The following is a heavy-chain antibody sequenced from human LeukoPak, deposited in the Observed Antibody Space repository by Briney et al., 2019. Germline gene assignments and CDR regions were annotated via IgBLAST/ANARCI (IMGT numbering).Heavy chain of an antibody. Sequence: GESLKISCKGSGYSFTSYWIGWVRQMPRKGLEWMRIIYPGDSDTRYSPSFQRQVTISADKSISTAYLQWSSLKASDTAMYYCARPEPSPGLPYPDLSWFDPWGQGTLVTVSS. D-gene: IGHD4-11*01. CDR2: IYPGDSDT. CDR1: GYSFTSYW. J-gene: IGHJ5*02. CDR3: ARPEPSPGLPYPDLSWFDP. V-gene: IGHV5-51*01.